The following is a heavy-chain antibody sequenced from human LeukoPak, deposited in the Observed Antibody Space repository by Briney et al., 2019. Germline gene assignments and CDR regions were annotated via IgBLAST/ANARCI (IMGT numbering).Heavy chain of an antibody. D-gene: IGHD1-1*01. CDR3: AKSARLWNGVFDY. CDR2: ISYDGSNK. V-gene: IGHV3-30*18. J-gene: IGHJ4*02. Sequence: GGSLRLSCAASEFTFSSYGMHWVRQAPGKGLEWVAVISYDGSNKYYADSVKGRFTISRDNSKNTLYLQMNSLRAEDTAVYYCAKSARLWNGVFDYWGQGTLVTVSS. CDR1: EFTFSSYG.